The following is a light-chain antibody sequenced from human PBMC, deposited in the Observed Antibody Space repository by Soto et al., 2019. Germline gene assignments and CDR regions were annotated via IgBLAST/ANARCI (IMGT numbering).Light chain of an antibody. Sequence: DIQMTQSPSSLSASVGDRVTITCRASQSISSYLNWYQQKPGKAPKLLIYAASSLQSWVPSRFSGSAAGTDFTLTISSLQPEDYGTDYFHQSYSTPRLFCPRTKVDS. V-gene: IGKV1-39*01. J-gene: IGKJ3*01. CDR2: AAS. CDR1: QSISSY. CDR3: HQSYSTPRL.